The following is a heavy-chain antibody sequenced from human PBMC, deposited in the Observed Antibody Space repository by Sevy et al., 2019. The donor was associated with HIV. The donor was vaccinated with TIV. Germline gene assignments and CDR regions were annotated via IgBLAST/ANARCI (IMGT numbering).Heavy chain of an antibody. CDR1: GFPFNIYS. CDR3: AREGCTKPQDY. V-gene: IGHV3-23*01. J-gene: IGHJ4*02. Sequence: GGSLRLSCATSGFPFNIYSMSWVRQAQGKGLEWVSTLFFGCGKINYADSVKGRFTISRDNSENTLYLEMNSLRAEDTALYFCAREGCTKPQDYWGRGTLVTVSS. CDR2: LFFGCGKI. D-gene: IGHD2-8*01.